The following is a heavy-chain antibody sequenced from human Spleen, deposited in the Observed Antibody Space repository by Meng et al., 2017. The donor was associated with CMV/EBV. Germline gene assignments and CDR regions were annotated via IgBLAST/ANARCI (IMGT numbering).Heavy chain of an antibody. J-gene: IGHJ3*02. D-gene: IGHD1-26*01. V-gene: IGHV3-74*01. Sequence: GGSLRLSCAASGFSFRSYWMHWVRQAPGKGLVWVSRISGDESSAGYADSVEGRFTISRDNAKNSLYLQMNSLRAEDTALYYCARGEDTVYWEVAFHIWGQGTMVTVSS. CDR2: ISGDESSA. CDR3: ARGEDTVYWEVAFHI. CDR1: GFSFRSYW.